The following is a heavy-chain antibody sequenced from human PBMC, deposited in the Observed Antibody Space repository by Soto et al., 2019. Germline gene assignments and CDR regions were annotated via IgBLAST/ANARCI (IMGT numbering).Heavy chain of an antibody. CDR2: FIPLFFSA. D-gene: IGHD3-22*01. V-gene: IGHV1-69*01. CDR3: ARDLSSDSTGFRGYDL. Sequence: QVHLVQSGAEVKKPGSSVKVSCKASGGTVSSYAITWVRQAPGKGLEWMGVFIPLFFSAHYAQKFQGRVTITADESTCTAYMELSGLGSEDTAVYYCARDLSSDSTGFRGYDLWGQGTLVTVSS. J-gene: IGHJ4*02. CDR1: GGTVSSYA.